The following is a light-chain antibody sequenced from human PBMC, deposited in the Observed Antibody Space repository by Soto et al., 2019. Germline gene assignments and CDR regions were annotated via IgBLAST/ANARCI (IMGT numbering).Light chain of an antibody. CDR2: DAS. CDR3: QQYNSYPWT. V-gene: IGKV1-5*01. Sequence: DIQMTQYPSSLSASVGDRVTITCRASQSISSWLAWYQQKPGKAPKLLIYDASSLESGVPSRFSGSGSGTEFTLTISSLQPDDFATYYCQQYNSYPWTFGQGTKEDI. CDR1: QSISSW. J-gene: IGKJ1*01.